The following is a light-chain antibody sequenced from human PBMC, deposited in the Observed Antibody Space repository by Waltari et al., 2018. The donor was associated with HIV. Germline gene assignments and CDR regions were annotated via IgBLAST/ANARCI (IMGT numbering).Light chain of an antibody. J-gene: IGLJ1*01. Sequence: QSVLTQPPSASGAPGQRVTISCSGSSSNTENDNLYWYQQFPGAAPKLLIYKDTQRPSGVPDRFTGSKSGTSASLAIGGLRSDDEADYYCVGWDSRLRGYVFGAGTKVTVL. CDR2: KDT. CDR3: VGWDSRLRGYV. V-gene: IGLV1-47*01. CDR1: SSNTENDN.